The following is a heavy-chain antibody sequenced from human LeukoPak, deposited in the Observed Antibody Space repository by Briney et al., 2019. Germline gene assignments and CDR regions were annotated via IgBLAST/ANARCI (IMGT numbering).Heavy chain of an antibody. CDR1: GGSISSYY. CDR2: IYYSGST. J-gene: IGHJ3*02. Sequence: SETLSLTCTVSGGSISSYYWSWLRQPPGKGLEWIGYIYYSGSTNYNPSLKSRVTISVDTSKNQFSLKLSSVTAADTAVYYCAKSPSWGSGLDAFDIWGQGTMVTVSS. D-gene: IGHD7-27*01. V-gene: IGHV4-59*01. CDR3: AKSPSWGSGLDAFDI.